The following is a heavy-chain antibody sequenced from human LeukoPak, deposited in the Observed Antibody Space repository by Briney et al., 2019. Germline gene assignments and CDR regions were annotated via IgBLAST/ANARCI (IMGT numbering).Heavy chain of an antibody. CDR3: ARGEGSSWFDY. Sequence: ASVKLSCTAAGYTFSGNSFRWVRRAPGQGLEWMGWINPNSGGTKYAQKFQGRVTMTRDTSINTAYMELSSLKSDDTAVYYCARGEGSSWFDYWGAGKLVTVSS. V-gene: IGHV1-2*02. D-gene: IGHD6-13*01. CDR1: GYTFSGNS. CDR2: INPNSGGT. J-gene: IGHJ4*02.